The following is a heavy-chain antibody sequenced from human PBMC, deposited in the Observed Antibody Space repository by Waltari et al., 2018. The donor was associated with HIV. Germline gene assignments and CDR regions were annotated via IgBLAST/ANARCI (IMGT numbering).Heavy chain of an antibody. Sequence: HLQESGPGLVKPPEPLSLPCTVSGGSITSYYCSWIRQSPGKGLEWIGDLFYGATTNYNPSLKSRVTITGDTSKNQFSLKLNSVTAADTAVYYCAGGWQSDFWGQGTLVSVSS. CDR1: GGSITSYY. D-gene: IGHD2-15*01. J-gene: IGHJ4*02. CDR2: LFYGATT. CDR3: AGGWQSDF. V-gene: IGHV4-59*03.